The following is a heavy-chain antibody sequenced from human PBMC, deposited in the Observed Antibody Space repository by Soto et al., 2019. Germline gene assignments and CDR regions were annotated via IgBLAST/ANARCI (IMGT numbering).Heavy chain of an antibody. CDR1: GGSISSYY. J-gene: IGHJ4*02. CDR2: IYYSGST. D-gene: IGHD6-19*01. Sequence: SETLSLTCTVSGGSISSYYWSWIRQPPGKGLEWIGYIYYSGSTNYNPSLKSRVTISVDTSKNQFSLKLSSVTAADTAVYFCARSVAVPGAHIDYWGQGTQVTVSS. CDR3: ARSVAVPGAHIDY. V-gene: IGHV4-59*01.